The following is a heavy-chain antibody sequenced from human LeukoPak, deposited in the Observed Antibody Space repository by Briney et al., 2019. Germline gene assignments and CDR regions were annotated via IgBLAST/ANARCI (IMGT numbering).Heavy chain of an antibody. Sequence: PGGSLRLSCAASGLTVSSNYMSWVRQAPGKGLEWVSVIYSGGSTYYADSVKGRFTISRDNSKNTLYLQMNSLRAEDTAVYYCARELVGGFGSNWFDPWGQGTLVTVSS. CDR3: ARELVGGFGSNWFDP. V-gene: IGHV3-53*01. D-gene: IGHD2-2*01. J-gene: IGHJ5*02. CDR1: GLTVSSNY. CDR2: IYSGGST.